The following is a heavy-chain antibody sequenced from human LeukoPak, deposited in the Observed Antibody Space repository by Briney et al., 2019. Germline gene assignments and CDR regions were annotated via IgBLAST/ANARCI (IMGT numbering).Heavy chain of an antibody. J-gene: IGHJ4*02. CDR2: ISHSGST. D-gene: IGHD2-15*01. Sequence: ASETLPPTCAVFGGFFRGCKRRGVRPPPRKGVEWIGEISHSGSTNYNPSLKSRVTISVDTSKNQFSLKLSSVTAADTAVYYCARGLLNNSGGSFWGQGTLVTVSS. CDR3: ARGLLNNSGGSF. CDR1: GGFFRGCK. V-gene: IGHV4-34*01.